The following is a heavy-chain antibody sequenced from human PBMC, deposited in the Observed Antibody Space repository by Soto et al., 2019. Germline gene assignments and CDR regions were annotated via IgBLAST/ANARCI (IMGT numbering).Heavy chain of an antibody. CDR2: IWNDGSDK. D-gene: IGHD5-12*01. Sequence: QVQLVESGGGAVQPGRSLRLSCAASGFTFSSYGMHWVRQAPGKGLEWVAIIWNDGSDKKYGDSVKGRFTISRDNSKNMLYLQMNSLRVDDPAVYYCAKDETHTDIHLWGQGTLVTVSS. CDR1: GFTFSSYG. J-gene: IGHJ4*02. V-gene: IGHV3-33*06. CDR3: AKDETHTDIHL.